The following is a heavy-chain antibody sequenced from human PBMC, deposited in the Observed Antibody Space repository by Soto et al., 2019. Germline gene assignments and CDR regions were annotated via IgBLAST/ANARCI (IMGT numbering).Heavy chain of an antibody. J-gene: IGHJ3*01. CDR3: ARDILSVGPRANDAFDV. Sequence: QVQLVQSGAEVRKPGASVNISCRASGFGFSDNLINWVRQAPGQSLEWMGWINPDNGITRYSQTLQGRVTISRHSSASIAYVEVSDLTSEDTAVYYCARDILSVGPRANDAFDVWGQGTMVTVSS. D-gene: IGHD2-8*02. CDR1: GFGFSDNL. CDR2: INPDNGIT. V-gene: IGHV1-3*01.